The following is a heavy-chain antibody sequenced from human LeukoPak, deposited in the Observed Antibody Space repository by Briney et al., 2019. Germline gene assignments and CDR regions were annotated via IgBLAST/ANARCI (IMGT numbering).Heavy chain of an antibody. CDR3: AKGGAATMRDGYNYYYYYMEV. Sequence: GGSLRLSCAASGITFSSHAMSWVRQAPGKGLEWFSLISGSGGHTYYGDSVKGRFTISRDNSTNRLYLQMNSLRPEDTAVYYCAKGGAATMRDGYNYYYYYMEVWGRGTTVTVSS. D-gene: IGHD5-24*01. J-gene: IGHJ6*03. CDR1: GITFSSHA. V-gene: IGHV3-23*01. CDR2: ISGSGGHT.